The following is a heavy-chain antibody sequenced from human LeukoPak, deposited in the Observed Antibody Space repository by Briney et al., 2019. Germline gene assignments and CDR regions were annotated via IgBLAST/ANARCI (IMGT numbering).Heavy chain of an antibody. Sequence: GGSLRLSCAAPGFTFSSYAMSWVRQAPGKGLEWVSATSGSGGSTYYADSVKGRFTISRDNSKNTLYLQMNSLRAEDTAVYYCAKVSAVAATPIDYWGQGTLVTVSS. CDR2: TSGSGGST. J-gene: IGHJ4*02. CDR3: AKVSAVAATPIDY. V-gene: IGHV3-23*01. D-gene: IGHD2-15*01. CDR1: GFTFSSYA.